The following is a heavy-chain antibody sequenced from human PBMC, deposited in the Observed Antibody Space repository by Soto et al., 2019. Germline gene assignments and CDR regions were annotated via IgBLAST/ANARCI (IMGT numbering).Heavy chain of an antibody. CDR1: GFTFSSYA. J-gene: IGHJ6*03. Sequence: GGSLRLSCAASGFTFSSYAMSWVRQAPGKGLEWVSAISGSGGSTYYADSVKGRFTISRDNSKNTLYLQMNSLRAEDTAVYYCAKKKGKDIVVVPAAMPAGPPYYMDVWGKGTTVTVSS. D-gene: IGHD2-2*01. CDR3: AKKKGKDIVVVPAAMPAGPPYYMDV. CDR2: ISGSGGST. V-gene: IGHV3-23*01.